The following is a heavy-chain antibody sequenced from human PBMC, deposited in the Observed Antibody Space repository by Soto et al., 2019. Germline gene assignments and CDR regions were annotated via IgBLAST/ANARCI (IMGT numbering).Heavy chain of an antibody. Sequence: ASLKVSCKVSGYTLTELSMHWVRQAPGKGLEWMGGFDPEDGETIYAQKFQGRVTMTEDTSTDTAYMELSSLRSEDTAVYYCATPPPARYSSGWPAEYLQHWGQGTLVTVSS. J-gene: IGHJ1*01. CDR1: GYTLTELS. V-gene: IGHV1-24*01. D-gene: IGHD6-19*01. CDR2: FDPEDGET. CDR3: ATPPPARYSSGWPAEYLQH.